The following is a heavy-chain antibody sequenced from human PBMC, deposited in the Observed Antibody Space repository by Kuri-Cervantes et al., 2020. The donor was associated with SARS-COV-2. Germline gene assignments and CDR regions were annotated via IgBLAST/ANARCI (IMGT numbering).Heavy chain of an antibody. CDR3: ARPGGFLDV. CDR2: INHSGST. CDR1: GGSFSGYY. Sequence: SETLSLTCAVYGGSFSGYYWSWIRQPPGKGLEWIGEINHSGSTNYNLSLKSRVTISVDTSNNQFSLKLSSVTAADTAVYYCARPGGFLDVWGKGTTVTVSS. V-gene: IGHV4-34*01. J-gene: IGHJ6*04. D-gene: IGHD4-23*01.